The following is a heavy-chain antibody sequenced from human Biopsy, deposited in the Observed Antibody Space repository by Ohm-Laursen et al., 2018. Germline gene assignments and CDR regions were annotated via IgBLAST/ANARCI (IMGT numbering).Heavy chain of an antibody. J-gene: IGHJ5*01. Sequence: GSLRLSCAASGVTISGYAMNWVRQAPGKGLEWVSSISASSSYIHYADSVKGRFTVSRDNAKNSLYLQMNSLRAADTAIYYCATELLPPGVGGPWLDSWGQGTPVTVSS. CDR3: ATELLPPGVGGPWLDS. CDR1: GVTISGYA. CDR2: ISASSSYI. V-gene: IGHV3-21*06. D-gene: IGHD3-16*01.